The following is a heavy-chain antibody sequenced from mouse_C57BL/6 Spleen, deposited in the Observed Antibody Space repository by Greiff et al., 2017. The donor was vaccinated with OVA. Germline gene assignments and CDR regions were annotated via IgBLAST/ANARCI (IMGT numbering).Heavy chain of an antibody. Sequence: VQLQQSGAELVRPGTSVKLSCKASGYTFTSYWMHWVKQRPGQGLEWIGVIDPSDSYTNYNQKFKGKATLTVDTSSSTAYMQLSSLTSEDSAVYYCAKTPTVVATRYAMDYWGQGTSVTVSS. D-gene: IGHD1-1*01. CDR2: IDPSDSYT. CDR1: GYTFTSYW. V-gene: IGHV1-59*01. J-gene: IGHJ4*01. CDR3: AKTPTVVATRYAMDY.